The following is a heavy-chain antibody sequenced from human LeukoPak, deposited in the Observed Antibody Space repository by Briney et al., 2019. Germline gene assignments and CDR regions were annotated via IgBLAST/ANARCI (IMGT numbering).Heavy chain of an antibody. D-gene: IGHD2-15*01. J-gene: IGHJ4*02. CDR3: AKGYCTGASCYVLDS. Sequence: APVKVSCKASGYDFTTNYIHWVRQAPGQGLEWMGTINPSVGSTTYGQRFQGRVTMTRDTSTTTVYMDLSSLTSEDTAIYYCAKGYCTGASCYVLDSWGQGTLVTVSS. V-gene: IGHV1-46*01. CDR2: INPSVGST. CDR1: GYDFTTNY.